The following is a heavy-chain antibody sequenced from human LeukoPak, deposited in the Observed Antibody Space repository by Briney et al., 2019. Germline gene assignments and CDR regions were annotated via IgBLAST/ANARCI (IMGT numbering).Heavy chain of an antibody. CDR1: GGSISSYY. Sequence: PSETLSLTCTVSGGSISSYYWSWIRQPPGKGLEWIGHIYYSGSTKYIPSLKSRVTISVDTSKNQFSLKLSSVTAADTAVYYCARRGYDSSGYHDYWGQGTLVTVSS. CDR3: ARRGYDSSGYHDY. D-gene: IGHD3-22*01. CDR2: IYYSGST. J-gene: IGHJ4*02. V-gene: IGHV4-59*08.